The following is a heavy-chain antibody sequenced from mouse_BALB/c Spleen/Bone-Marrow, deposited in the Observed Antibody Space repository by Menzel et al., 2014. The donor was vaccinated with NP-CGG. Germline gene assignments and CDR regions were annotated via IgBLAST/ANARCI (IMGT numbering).Heavy chain of an antibody. Sequence: VRLQQSGPELVRPGVSVKISCKGSGYAFTEYSIHWVKQSHAKSLEWIGVISTYSGSTNFNQIFKGKATMTVDKSSSTAYMELARLTSEDSAIYYCTRGGSSHWYFDVWGAGTTVTVSS. CDR1: GYAFTEYS. CDR2: ISTYSGST. V-gene: IGHV1-67*01. J-gene: IGHJ1*01. D-gene: IGHD1-1*01. CDR3: TRGGSSHWYFDV.